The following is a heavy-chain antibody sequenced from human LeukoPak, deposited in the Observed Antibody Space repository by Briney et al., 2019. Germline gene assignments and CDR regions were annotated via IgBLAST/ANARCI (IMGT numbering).Heavy chain of an antibody. CDR2: IYYSGST. CDR3: ARALYFRYYFDY. V-gene: IGHV4-59*01. D-gene: IGHD2-8*01. J-gene: IGHJ4*02. Sequence: PSETLSLTCTVSGGSISSYYWSWIRQPPGKGLEWIGYIYYSGSTNYNPSLKSRVTKSVDTSKNQFSLKLSSVTAADTAVYYCARALYFRYYFDYWGQGTLVTVSS. CDR1: GGSISSYY.